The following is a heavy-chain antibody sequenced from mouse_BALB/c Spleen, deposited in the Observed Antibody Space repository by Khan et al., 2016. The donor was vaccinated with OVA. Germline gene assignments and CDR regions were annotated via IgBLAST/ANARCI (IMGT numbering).Heavy chain of an antibody. Sequence: EVQLQESGPGLVKPSQSLSLTCSVTGYSITGGYSWSWIRQFPGNKLEWMGYISYDGSNNYNTSLKNRISNTRAPSKNPFFLKLNSVTTADTATYYCARGGVVVPYWYFDVWGAGTTVTVSS. J-gene: IGHJ1*01. CDR3: ARGGVVVPYWYFDV. V-gene: IGHV3-6*02. CDR2: ISYDGSN. CDR1: GYSITGGYS. D-gene: IGHD1-1*01.